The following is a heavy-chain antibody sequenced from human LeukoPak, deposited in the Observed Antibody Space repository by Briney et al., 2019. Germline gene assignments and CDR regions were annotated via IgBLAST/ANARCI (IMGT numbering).Heavy chain of an antibody. CDR2: IYYSGST. D-gene: IGHD1-14*01. CDR1: GGPISSYY. Sequence: PSETLSLTCTVSGGPISSYYWSWIRQPPGKGLEWIGYIYYSGSTNYNPSLKSRVTISVDTSKNQFSLKLSSVTAADTAVYYCARNPVSRPDWYFDLWGRGTLVTVSS. V-gene: IGHV4-59*01. J-gene: IGHJ2*01. CDR3: ARNPVSRPDWYFDL.